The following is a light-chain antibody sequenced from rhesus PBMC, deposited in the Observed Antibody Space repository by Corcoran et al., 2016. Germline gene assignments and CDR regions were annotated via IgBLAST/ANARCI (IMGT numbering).Light chain of an antibody. CDR2: YAT. J-gene: IGKJ1*01. Sequence: DIQMTQSPSSVSASVGDRVTITCRASQGISSYLAWYQQKPGKAPNFLIYYATTLQSGVPSRFCGSGSWTEFTLTISSLQPEHCATYYCQHYNSLPPWTFGQGTKVEIK. CDR3: QHYNSLPPWT. CDR1: QGISSY. V-gene: IGKV1-25*01.